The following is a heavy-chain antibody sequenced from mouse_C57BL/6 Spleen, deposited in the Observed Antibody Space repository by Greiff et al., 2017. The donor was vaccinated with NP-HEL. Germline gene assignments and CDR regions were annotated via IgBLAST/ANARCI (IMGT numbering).Heavy chain of an antibody. CDR2: INPSSGYT. CDR3: ASLVDFDY. Sequence: VQLQESGAELARPGASVKMSCKASGYTFTSYTMHWVKQRPGQGLEWIGYINPSSGYTKYNQKFKDKATLTADKSSSTAYMQLSSLTSEDSAVYYCASLVDFDYWGQGTTLTVSS. J-gene: IGHJ2*01. D-gene: IGHD1-3*01. CDR1: GYTFTSYT. V-gene: IGHV1-4*01.